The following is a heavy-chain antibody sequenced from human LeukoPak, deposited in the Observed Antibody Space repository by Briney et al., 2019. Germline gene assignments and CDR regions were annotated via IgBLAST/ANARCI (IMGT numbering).Heavy chain of an antibody. D-gene: IGHD6-19*01. J-gene: IGHJ5*02. CDR2: IYYSGST. Sequence: SQTLSLTCTVSGGSISSGDYYWSWIRQPPGKGLEWIGYIYYSGSTNYNPSLKSRVTISVDTSKNQFSLKLSSVTAADTAVYYCARSPTVPGYSSGWYWFDPWGQGTLVTVSS. CDR1: GGSISSGDYY. V-gene: IGHV4-61*08. CDR3: ARSPTVPGYSSGWYWFDP.